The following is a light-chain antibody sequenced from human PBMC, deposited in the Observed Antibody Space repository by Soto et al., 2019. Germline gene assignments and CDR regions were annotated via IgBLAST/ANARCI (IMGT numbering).Light chain of an antibody. CDR2: WAS. CDR3: QQYFNTPRT. V-gene: IGKV4-1*01. J-gene: IGKJ1*01. Sequence: DIVMTQSPDSLAVSLGERATINCKSSQSVLYSSQNKHYLAWYQQKPGQPPKLLIYWASTRDSGVPDRFSGSGSGTDFTLTISNLQAEDVGVYYCQQYFNTPRTFGLGTKVEIK. CDR1: QSVLYSSQNKHY.